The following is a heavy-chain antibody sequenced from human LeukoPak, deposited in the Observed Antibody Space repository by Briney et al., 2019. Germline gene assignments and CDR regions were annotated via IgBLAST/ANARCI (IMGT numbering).Heavy chain of an antibody. J-gene: IGHJ4*02. CDR3: ARALYSNYGRALYYFDF. D-gene: IGHD4-11*01. CDR2: ISTYDGNT. V-gene: IGHV1-18*01. Sequence: ASVKVSCKDSGYTFITYGITWVRQAPGQGLEWMGGISTYDGNTNYAQKFQGRVTMTTDTSTSTAYMELRSLRSDDTAVYYCARALYSNYGRALYYFDFWGQGMLVTVSS. CDR1: GYTFITYG.